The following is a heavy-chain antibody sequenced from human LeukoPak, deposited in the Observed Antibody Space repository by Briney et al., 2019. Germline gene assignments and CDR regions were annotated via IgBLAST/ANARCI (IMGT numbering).Heavy chain of an antibody. D-gene: IGHD2/OR15-2a*01. V-gene: IGHV4-59*01. CDR1: SGSISSDY. CDR2: IYYSGTT. J-gene: IGHJ4*02. Sequence: PSETLSLTCTVSSGSISSDYWSWLRQPPGKGLEWIGYIYYSGTTNYNPSLKSRVTMSVDTSNKLFTLKLSSVTAADTAVYYCARSKYYFDYWGQGSLVTVSS. CDR3: ARSKYYFDY.